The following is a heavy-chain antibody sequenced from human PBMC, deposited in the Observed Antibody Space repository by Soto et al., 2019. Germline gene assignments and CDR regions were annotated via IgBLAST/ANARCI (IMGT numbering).Heavy chain of an antibody. J-gene: IGHJ4*02. CDR1: GFAFSSFN. Sequence: GGSLRLSCTASGFAFSSFNMNWVRQAPGKGLEWVSSISSTTNYIYYGDSVKGRFTISRDNAKNSLYLEMNSLRAEDTAVYYCARESEDLTSNFDYWGQGTLVTVSS. CDR3: ARESEDLTSNFDY. V-gene: IGHV3-21*06. CDR2: ISSTTNYI.